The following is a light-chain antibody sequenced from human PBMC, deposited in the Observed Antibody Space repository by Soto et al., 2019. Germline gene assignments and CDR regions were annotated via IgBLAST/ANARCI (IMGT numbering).Light chain of an antibody. V-gene: IGKV4-1*01. CDR2: WAS. Sequence: DIVMTQSPDSLAVSLGERATINCKSSQSVLYSSNNKNYLAWYQPKPGQPPKLLIYWASTREPGVPDRFSGSGSGTDFTLTISSLQAEDVAVYYCQQYYSTPRTFGQGTKVEIK. CDR3: QQYYSTPRT. J-gene: IGKJ1*01. CDR1: QSVLYSSNNKNY.